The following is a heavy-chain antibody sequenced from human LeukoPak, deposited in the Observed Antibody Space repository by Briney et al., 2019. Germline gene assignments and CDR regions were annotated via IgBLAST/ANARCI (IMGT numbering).Heavy chain of an antibody. CDR3: ARGIYCDF. CDR1: GYSLTTYG. CDR2: ISTSNGDT. J-gene: IGHJ4*02. Sequence: ASVKVSCKASGYSLTTYGITWVHQAPGQGLEWVAWISTSNGDTDYAQKVQGRVTLTTDTSTSTVYMELRSLRSDDTAVYYCARGIYCDFWGQGTLVTVSS. V-gene: IGHV1-18*01.